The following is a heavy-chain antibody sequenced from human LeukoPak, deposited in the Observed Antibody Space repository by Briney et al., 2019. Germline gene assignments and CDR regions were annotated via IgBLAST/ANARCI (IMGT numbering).Heavy chain of an antibody. J-gene: IGHJ4*02. Sequence: GGSLRLSCATSGFTFSVYGMHWVRQAPGKGLEWVAVISYDGSDKHYLDSVKGRFTISRDDSKNTLYLQMNSLRAEDTAVYYCARDKARWYADYWGQGTLVTVSS. CDR1: GFTFSVYG. V-gene: IGHV3-30*03. CDR3: ARDKARWYADY. CDR2: ISYDGSDK. D-gene: IGHD4-23*01.